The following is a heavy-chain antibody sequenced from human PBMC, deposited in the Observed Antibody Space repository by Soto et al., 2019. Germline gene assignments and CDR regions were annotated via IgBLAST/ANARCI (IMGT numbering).Heavy chain of an antibody. D-gene: IGHD1-7*01. J-gene: IGHJ4*02. CDR2: INHSGST. Sequence: SETLSLTCAVYGGSFSGYYWSWIRQPPGKGLEWIGEINHSGSTNYNPSLKSRVTISVDTSKNQFSLKLSSVTAADTAVYYCARRGDVTGTQPPPNFDYWGQGTLVTVSS. CDR3: ARRGDVTGTQPPPNFDY. V-gene: IGHV4-34*01. CDR1: GGSFSGYY.